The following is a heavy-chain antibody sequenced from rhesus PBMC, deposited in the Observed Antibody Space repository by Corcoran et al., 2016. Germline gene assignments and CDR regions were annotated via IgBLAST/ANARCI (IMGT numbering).Heavy chain of an antibody. CDR2: IDGNTGTP. CDR3: ARGRLQYLDWLLPAHFDY. CDR1: GGSISGYYY. J-gene: IGHJ4*01. V-gene: IGHV4-73*01. Sequence: QVKLQQWGEGLVKPSETLSLTCAVYGGSISGYYYWSWIRQPPGKGLEGVGNIDGNTGTPISHPPPKIRLTISNATTRNQSSLELSSVTAADTAVYYGARGRLQYLDWLLPAHFDYRGRGVLVTVSS. D-gene: IGHD3-3*01.